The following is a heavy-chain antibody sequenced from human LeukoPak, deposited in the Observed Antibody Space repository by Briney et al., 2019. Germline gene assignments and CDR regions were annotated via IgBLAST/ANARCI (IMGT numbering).Heavy chain of an antibody. Sequence: ASVKVSCKASGYTFTSYYMHWVRQAPGQGLEWMGIINPSGGSTSYAQKFQGRVTITRDTSASTAYMELSGLRSEDTAVYYCARAPRDYYDSSGYSHREYFQHWGQGTLVTVSS. D-gene: IGHD3-22*01. CDR1: GYTFTSYY. CDR2: INPSGGST. CDR3: ARAPRDYYDSSGYSHREYFQH. V-gene: IGHV1-46*01. J-gene: IGHJ1*01.